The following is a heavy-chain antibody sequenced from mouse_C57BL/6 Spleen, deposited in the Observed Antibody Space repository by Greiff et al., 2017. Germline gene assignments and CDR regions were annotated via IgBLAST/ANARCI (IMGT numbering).Heavy chain of an antibody. J-gene: IGHJ3*01. CDR1: GYTFTSYW. D-gene: IGHD2-1*01. Sequence: QVQLQQPGAELVRPGSSVKLSCKASGYTFTSYWMHWVKQRPIQGLEWIGNINPSDSDTHYNQKFKDKATLTVDKSSSTAYMQLSSLTSEDSAVYYCARNYDGNSFAYWGQGTLVTVSA. V-gene: IGHV1-52*01. CDR3: ARNYDGNSFAY. CDR2: INPSDSDT.